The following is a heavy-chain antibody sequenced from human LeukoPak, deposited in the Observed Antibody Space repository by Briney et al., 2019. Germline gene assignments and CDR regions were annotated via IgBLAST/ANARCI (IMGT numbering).Heavy chain of an antibody. CDR1: GGSIGSYY. V-gene: IGHV4-59*01. Sequence: SETLSLTCTVSGGSIGSYYWSWIRQPPGKGLEWIGYIYYSGSTNHNPSLKGRVTISVDTSKNQFSLKLSSVTAADTAVYYCARAPWGRSDFWSGYPYYFDYWGQGTLVTVSS. J-gene: IGHJ4*02. CDR3: ARAPWGRSDFWSGYPYYFDY. CDR2: IYYSGST. D-gene: IGHD3-3*01.